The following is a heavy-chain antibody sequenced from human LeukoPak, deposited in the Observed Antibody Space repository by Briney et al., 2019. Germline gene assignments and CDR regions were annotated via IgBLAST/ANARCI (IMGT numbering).Heavy chain of an antibody. V-gene: IGHV3-15*01. J-gene: IGHJ6*02. CDR2: IKSKTDGGTT. Sequence: PGGSLRLSCAASGFTFSNAWMSWVRQAPGKGLEWVGRIKSKTDGGTTDYAAPVKGRFTISRDDSKNTLYLQMNSLKTEDTAVYYCTTSGSLLLYGMDVWGQGTTVTVSS. D-gene: IGHD2-15*01. CDR1: GFTFSNAW. CDR3: TTSGSLLLYGMDV.